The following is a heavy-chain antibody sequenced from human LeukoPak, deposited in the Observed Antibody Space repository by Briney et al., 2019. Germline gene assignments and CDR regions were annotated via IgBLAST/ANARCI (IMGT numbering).Heavy chain of an antibody. Sequence: ASVKVSCKASGYTFTSYGISWVRQAPGQGLEWMGWISAYNGNTNYAQKPQGRVTMTTDTSTSTAYMELRSLRSDDTAVYYCARDGFLLLDIVVVPAAISENYYYMDVWGKGTTVTVSS. D-gene: IGHD2-2*03. CDR1: GYTFTSYG. CDR3: ARDGFLLLDIVVVPAAISENYYYMDV. CDR2: ISAYNGNT. V-gene: IGHV1-18*01. J-gene: IGHJ6*03.